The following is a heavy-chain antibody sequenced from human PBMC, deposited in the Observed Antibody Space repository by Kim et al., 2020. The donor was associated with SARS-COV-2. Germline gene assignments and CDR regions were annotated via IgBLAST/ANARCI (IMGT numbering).Heavy chain of an antibody. J-gene: IGHJ6*02. D-gene: IGHD3-22*01. CDR2: IIPIFGTA. V-gene: IGHV1-69*13. CDR3: ARPLYDSSGYYYLSPTSYGMDV. Sequence: SVKVSCKASGGTFSSYAISWVRQAPGQGLEWMGGIIPIFGTANYAQKFQGRVTITADESTSTAYMELSSLRSEDTAVYYCARPLYDSSGYYYLSPTSYGMDVWGQGTTVTVSS. CDR1: GGTFSSYA.